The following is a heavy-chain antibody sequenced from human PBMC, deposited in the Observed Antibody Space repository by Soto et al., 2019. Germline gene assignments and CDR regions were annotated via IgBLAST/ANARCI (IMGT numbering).Heavy chain of an antibody. CDR2: IGSGGGSI. CDR3: ARRRDFLDY. V-gene: IGHV3-11*01. J-gene: IGHJ4*02. D-gene: IGHD3-3*01. Sequence: GGSLRLSCAASGFTFSDYYMTWIRQAPGEGLEWVSYIGSGGGSIYYADSVKGRFTISSDNAKSSLYLQMNSLRTEDTAVYYCARRRDFLDYWGQGTLVTVSS. CDR1: GFTFSDYY.